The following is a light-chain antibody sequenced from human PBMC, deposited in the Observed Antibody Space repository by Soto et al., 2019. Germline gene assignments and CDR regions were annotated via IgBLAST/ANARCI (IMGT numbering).Light chain of an antibody. CDR2: GAS. CDR3: QQYKSWPPIT. CDR1: QSVSSSY. J-gene: IGKJ5*01. V-gene: IGKV3-20*01. Sequence: EIVLTQSPATLSLSPGERATLSCRASQSVSSSYLAWYQQKPGQAPRLLIYGASSRATGIPDRFSGSGSGTEFTLSISSLQSEDFAVYYCQQYKSWPPITFGQGTRLEI.